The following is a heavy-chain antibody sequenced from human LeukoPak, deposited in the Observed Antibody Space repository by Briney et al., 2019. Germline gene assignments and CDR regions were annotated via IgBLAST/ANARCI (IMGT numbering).Heavy chain of an antibody. CDR3: ARDGVDY. Sequence: ASVKVSCKASGYTFTSYGISWVRQAPGQGLEWMGWISAYSGGTNYAQKFQGRVTMTRDTSISTAYMELSRLRSDDTAVYYCARDGVDYWGQGTLVTVSS. J-gene: IGHJ4*02. CDR2: ISAYSGGT. V-gene: IGHV1-2*02. CDR1: GYTFTSYG.